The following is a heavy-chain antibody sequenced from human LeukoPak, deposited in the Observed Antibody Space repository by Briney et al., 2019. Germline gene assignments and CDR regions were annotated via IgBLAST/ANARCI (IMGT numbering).Heavy chain of an antibody. J-gene: IGHJ4*02. Sequence: NPSETLSLTCTVSGGSISSSSYYWGWIRQPPGRGLEWIGRIYSTGRVNYNPSLKSRVTMLLDTSKNHISLKLTSVTAADTAIYFCARASETAMVTLWGQGTLVTVSS. D-gene: IGHD5-18*01. CDR1: GGSISSSSYY. V-gene: IGHV4-39*02. CDR3: ARASETAMVTL. CDR2: IYSTGRV.